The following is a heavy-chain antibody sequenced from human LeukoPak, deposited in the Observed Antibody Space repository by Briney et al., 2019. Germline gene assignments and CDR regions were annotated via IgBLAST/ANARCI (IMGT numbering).Heavy chain of an antibody. CDR3: ARATGGAAAADFDP. CDR2: IDYSGST. CDR1: GGSIISGGYY. J-gene: IGHJ5*02. D-gene: IGHD6-13*01. Sequence: SQTLSLTCTVSGGSIISGGYYWSWVRQNPGKGLEWIGFIDYSGSTYCNPSLRSRVTISVDTSQNQFSLKLSSVTAAGTAVYYCARATGGAAAADFDPWGQGTLVTVSS. V-gene: IGHV4-31*03.